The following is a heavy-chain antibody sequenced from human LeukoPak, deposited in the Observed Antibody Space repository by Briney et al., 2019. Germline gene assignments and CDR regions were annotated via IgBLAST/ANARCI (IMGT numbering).Heavy chain of an antibody. J-gene: IGHJ4*02. D-gene: IGHD6-19*01. CDR3: ARSPSPYSSGWYFDY. CDR1: GDSVSINSAA. Sequence: SQTLSLTCAISGDSVSINSAAWNWIRQSPSRGLEWLGRTYQRSKWYNDYAVSVKSRITINPDISKNQFSLQLNTVTPEDTAVYYCARSPSPYSSGWYFDYWGQGTLVTVSS. CDR2: TYQRSKWYN. V-gene: IGHV6-1*01.